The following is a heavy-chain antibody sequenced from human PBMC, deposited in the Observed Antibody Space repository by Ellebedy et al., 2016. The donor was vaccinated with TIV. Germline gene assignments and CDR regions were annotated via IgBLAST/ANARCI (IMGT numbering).Heavy chain of an antibody. V-gene: IGHV3-23*01. D-gene: IGHD3-22*01. J-gene: IGHJ4*02. CDR2: ISGGGDNT. CDR1: GFTFGSFA. Sequence: GESLKISCAASGFTFGSFAMHWVRQAPGEGLEWLSVISGGGDNTYHADSVKGRFTIIRDNSKNTLYLQMDRLRAEDTAVYYCAKGTSSGFNYDRVGCEYWGQGTLVTVSS. CDR3: AKGTSSGFNYDRVGCEY.